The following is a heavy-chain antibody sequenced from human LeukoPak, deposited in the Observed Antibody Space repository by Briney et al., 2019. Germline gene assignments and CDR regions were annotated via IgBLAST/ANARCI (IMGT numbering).Heavy chain of an antibody. V-gene: IGHV1-18*01. D-gene: IGHD1-26*01. CDR2: ISAYNGNT. J-gene: IGHJ4*02. Sequence: APVTVSCKASGYTFTSYGISWVRQAPGQGLEWMGWISAYNGNTNYAQKLQGRVTMTTDTSTSTAYMELRSLRSDDTAVYYCARDSGSYFPLEILFDYWGQGTLVTVSS. CDR1: GYTFTSYG. CDR3: ARDSGSYFPLEILFDY.